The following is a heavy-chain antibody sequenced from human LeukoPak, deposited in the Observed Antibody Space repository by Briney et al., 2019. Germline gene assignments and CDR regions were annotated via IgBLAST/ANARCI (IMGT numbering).Heavy chain of an antibody. CDR3: AKARHTLDAFDI. Sequence: GGSLRLSCAASGFTFSSYGMSWVHQAPGKGLEWVSGISGSGGSTYYADPVKGRFTISRDNSKNTLYLQMNSLKAEDTAVYYCAKARHTLDAFDIWGQGTMVTVSS. V-gene: IGHV3-23*01. CDR1: GFTFSSYG. D-gene: IGHD2-15*01. CDR2: ISGSGGST. J-gene: IGHJ3*02.